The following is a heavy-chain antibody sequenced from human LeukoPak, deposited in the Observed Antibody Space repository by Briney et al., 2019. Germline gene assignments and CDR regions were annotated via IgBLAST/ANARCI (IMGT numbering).Heavy chain of an antibody. D-gene: IGHD6-13*01. CDR2: IYYSGST. CDR3: ASNIAAAGKFDY. CDR1: GGSISSSSYC. V-gene: IGHV4-39*07. Sequence: PSETLSLTCTASGGSISSSSYCWGWIRQPPGKGLEWIGSIYYSGSTYYNPSLKSRVTISVDTSKNQFSLKLSSVTAADTVVYYCASNIAAAGKFDYWGQGTLVTVSS. J-gene: IGHJ4*02.